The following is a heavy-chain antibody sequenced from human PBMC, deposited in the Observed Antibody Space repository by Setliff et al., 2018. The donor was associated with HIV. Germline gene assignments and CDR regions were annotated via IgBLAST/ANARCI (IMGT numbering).Heavy chain of an antibody. D-gene: IGHD2-8*02. CDR3: ARLIHTGLLYFDY. CDR2: IYTSGTT. Sequence: PSETLFLTCFVSGVSISGHFWGWIRQPPGKGLEWVGYIYTSGTTEYNPSLDSRVTISVDTSRDQFSLNLRSVTAADTALYFCARLIHTGLLYFDYWGLGMLVTVS. CDR1: GVSISGHF. J-gene: IGHJ4*02. V-gene: IGHV4-4*09.